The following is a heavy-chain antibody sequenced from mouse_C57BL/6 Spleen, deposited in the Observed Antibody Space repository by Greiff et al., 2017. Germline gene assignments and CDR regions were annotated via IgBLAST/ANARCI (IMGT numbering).Heavy chain of an antibody. J-gene: IGHJ4*01. CDR2: IDPETGGT. V-gene: IGHV1-15*01. CDR3: TRRGLDYGEAMDY. D-gene: IGHD2-4*01. Sequence: SGAELVRPGASVTLSCKASGYTFTDYEMHWVKQTPVHGLEWIGAIDPETGGTAYNQKFKGKAILTADKSSSTAYMELRSLTSEDSAVYYCTRRGLDYGEAMDYWGQGTSVTVSS. CDR1: GYTFTDYE.